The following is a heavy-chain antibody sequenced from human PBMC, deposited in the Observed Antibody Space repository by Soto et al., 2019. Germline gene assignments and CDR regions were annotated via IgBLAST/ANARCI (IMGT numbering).Heavy chain of an antibody. Sequence: QVQLQESGPGLVKPSGTLSLTCAVSGGSISSSNWWSWVRQPPGKGLEWIGEIYHSGSTNYNPSLKSRVTIPVDKSKNQVSLTLSSVTAADTAVYYCASTLSADYYYYGMDVWGQGTTVTVSS. CDR2: IYHSGST. V-gene: IGHV4-4*02. J-gene: IGHJ6*02. CDR3: ASTLSADYYYYGMDV. CDR1: GGSISSSNW. D-gene: IGHD2-8*01.